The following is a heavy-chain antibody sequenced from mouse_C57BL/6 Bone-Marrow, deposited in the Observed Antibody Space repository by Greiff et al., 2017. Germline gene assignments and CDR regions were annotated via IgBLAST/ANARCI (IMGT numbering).Heavy chain of an antibody. CDR3: ARRRLYGNYGFAY. J-gene: IGHJ3*01. Sequence: QVTLKESGPGLLQSSQTLSLTCSFSGFSLSTSGMGVSWIRQPSGKGLEWLANIYWDDDKRYHPSLKSRLTIAKDTSRNQVFLKITRVDTADTATYDCARRRLYGNYGFAYWGQGALVTFSA. CDR2: IYWDDDK. V-gene: IGHV8-12*01. CDR1: GFSLSTSGMG. D-gene: IGHD2-1*01.